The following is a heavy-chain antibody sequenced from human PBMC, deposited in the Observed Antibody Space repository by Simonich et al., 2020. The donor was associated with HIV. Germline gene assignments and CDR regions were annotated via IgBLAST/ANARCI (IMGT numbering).Heavy chain of an antibody. V-gene: IGHV4-38-2*01. Sequence: QVQLQESGPGLVKPSETLSLTCAVSGYSISSGSYWGWTRQPPGKGLEWIESIYRSGSIYYNPSLKSGVTISVDTSKNQFSLKLSSVTAADTAGYYCARGLAARLSHFDYWGQGTLVTVSS. CDR3: ARGLAARLSHFDY. D-gene: IGHD6-6*01. J-gene: IGHJ4*02. CDR1: GYSISSGSY. CDR2: IYRSGSI.